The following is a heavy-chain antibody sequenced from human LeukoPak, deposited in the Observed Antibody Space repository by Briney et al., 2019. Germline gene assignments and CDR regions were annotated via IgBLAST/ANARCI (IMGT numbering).Heavy chain of an antibody. V-gene: IGHV3-30*18. Sequence: GGSLRLSCAASGFTFSSYGMHWVRQPQGEGLEWVAVISYDGSKKSSAESVKGRFTISRDNSKNTLYLQMNSLRAEDTAVYYCAKRPMAGSGSSPNRHFDYWGQGTLVTVSS. CDR2: ISYDGSKK. CDR1: GFTFSSYG. D-gene: IGHD1-26*01. J-gene: IGHJ4*02. CDR3: AKRPMAGSGSSPNRHFDY.